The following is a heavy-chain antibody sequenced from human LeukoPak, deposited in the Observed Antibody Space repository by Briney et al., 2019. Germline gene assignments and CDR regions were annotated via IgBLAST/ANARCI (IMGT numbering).Heavy chain of an antibody. CDR3: VTNFDPDVD. Sequence: GALRLSCAASGFTFSSYGMSWVRQAPGKGLEWVSGISGSGAGTHYADSVKGRFTISRDNAKNSLYLQMNSLRAEDTAVYYCVTNFDPDVDWGQGTLVTVSS. V-gene: IGHV3-23*01. D-gene: IGHD3-9*01. J-gene: IGHJ4*02. CDR2: ISGSGAGT. CDR1: GFTFSSYG.